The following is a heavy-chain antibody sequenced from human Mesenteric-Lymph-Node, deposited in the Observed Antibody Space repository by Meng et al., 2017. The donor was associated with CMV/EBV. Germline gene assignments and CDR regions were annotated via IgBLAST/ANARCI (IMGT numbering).Heavy chain of an antibody. CDR1: GFPLTTYW. CDR3: ARLYLDHFGGVKYFDY. Sequence: GESLKISCAASGFPLTTYWMSWVRQAPGKGLEWVASIKHDESEEFYLDSVKGRFTISRDIAKSSLDLQMSSLRAEDTAVYYCARLYLDHFGGVKYFDYWGQGTLVTVSS. V-gene: IGHV3-7*01. D-gene: IGHD3-16*01. CDR2: IKHDESEE. J-gene: IGHJ4*02.